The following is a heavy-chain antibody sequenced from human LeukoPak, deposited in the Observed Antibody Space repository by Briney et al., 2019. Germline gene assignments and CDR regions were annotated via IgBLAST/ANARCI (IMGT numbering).Heavy chain of an antibody. J-gene: IGHJ4*02. CDR2: IKQDGSEK. V-gene: IGHV3-7*01. D-gene: IGHD2-21*02. CDR3: ARETPSGGDCYHFDY. Sequence: GGSLRLSCAASGFTLSSYWMSWVRQAPGKGLEWVANIKQDGSEKYYVDSVKGRFTISRDNAKNSLYLQMNSLRAEDTAVYYCARETPSGGDCYHFDYWGQGTPVTVSS. CDR1: GFTLSSYW.